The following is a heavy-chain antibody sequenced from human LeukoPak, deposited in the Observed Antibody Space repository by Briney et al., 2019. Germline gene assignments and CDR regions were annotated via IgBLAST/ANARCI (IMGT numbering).Heavy chain of an antibody. CDR3: AKDLHDYGDYRRNDAFDI. V-gene: IGHV3-30-3*01. J-gene: IGHJ3*02. CDR1: GLNFSNYA. CDR2: VTYDGNRQ. D-gene: IGHD4-17*01. Sequence: PGMSLRLSCVASGLNFSNYAMHWVRQAPGKGPEWVAVVTYDGNRQYYADSVKGRVTISRDNSKNTLYLQMNSLRAEDTAVYYCAKDLHDYGDYRRNDAFDIWGQGTMVTVSS.